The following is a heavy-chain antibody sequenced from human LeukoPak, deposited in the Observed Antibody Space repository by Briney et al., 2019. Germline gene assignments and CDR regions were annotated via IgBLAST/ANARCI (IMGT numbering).Heavy chain of an antibody. Sequence: SQTLSLTCTVSGGSISSYYWSWIRQPAGKGLEYIGRMYTSGYINYNPSLKSRVTLSIDTSKNQFSLKLSSVTAADTAMYYCAGSRYCGGGACYATFDYWGQGTLATVSS. CDR2: MYTSGYI. J-gene: IGHJ4*02. CDR1: GGSISSYY. CDR3: AGSRYCGGGACYATFDY. V-gene: IGHV4-4*07. D-gene: IGHD2-21*02.